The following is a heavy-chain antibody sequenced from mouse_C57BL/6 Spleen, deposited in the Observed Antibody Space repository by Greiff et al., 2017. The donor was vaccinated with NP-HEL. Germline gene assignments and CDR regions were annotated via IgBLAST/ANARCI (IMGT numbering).Heavy chain of an antibody. Sequence: EVQLQQSGPVLVKPGASVKMSCKASGYTFTDYYMNWVKQSHGKSLEWIGVINPYNGGTSYNQKFKGKATLTVDKSSSTAYMELNSLTSEDSAVYYCARFYSNSEFWFAYWGQGTLVTVSA. V-gene: IGHV1-19*01. CDR3: ARFYSNSEFWFAY. CDR1: GYTFTDYY. CDR2: INPYNGGT. J-gene: IGHJ3*01. D-gene: IGHD2-5*01.